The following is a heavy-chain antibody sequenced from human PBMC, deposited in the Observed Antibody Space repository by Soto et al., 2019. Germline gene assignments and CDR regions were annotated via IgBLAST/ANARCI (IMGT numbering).Heavy chain of an antibody. D-gene: IGHD3-22*01. CDR1: GGSISSYY. CDR3: ARGHHYYDSSGYYLFDY. V-gene: IGHV4-59*01. J-gene: IGHJ4*02. CDR2: IYYSGST. Sequence: KPSETLSLTCTVSGGSISSYYWSWIRQSPGTGLEWIGYIYYSGSTNYNPSLKSRVTISVDTSKNQFSLKLSSVTAADTAVYYCARGHHYYDSSGYYLFDYWGQGTLVTV.